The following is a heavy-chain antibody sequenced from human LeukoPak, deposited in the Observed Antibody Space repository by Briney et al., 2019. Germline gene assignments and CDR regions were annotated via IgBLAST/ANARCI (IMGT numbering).Heavy chain of an antibody. Sequence: GSLRLSCSASGFVFSIYTMYWIRQTPGKGPEYVSTISGSGNGFSIYYADSVKGRFTISRDDSKSILYLQMNGLRSEDTAVYYCVKDFGRVRGTPDSWGQGTLVTVSS. J-gene: IGHJ4*02. CDR1: GFVFSIYT. V-gene: IGHV3-64D*06. CDR2: ISGSGNGFSI. CDR3: VKDFGRVRGTPDS. D-gene: IGHD3-16*01.